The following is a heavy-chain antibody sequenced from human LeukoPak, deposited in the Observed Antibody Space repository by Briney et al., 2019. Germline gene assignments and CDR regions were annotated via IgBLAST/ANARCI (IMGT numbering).Heavy chain of an antibody. D-gene: IGHD6-19*01. J-gene: IGHJ4*02. Sequence: GGSLRLSCAASGFTVSSNYMSWVRQAPGKGLEWVSVIYSGGSTYYADSVKGRFTISRDNSKNTLYLQMNSLRAEDTAVYYCARDWFDSGWYLDHWGQGALVTVSS. CDR1: GFTVSSNY. V-gene: IGHV3-66*01. CDR2: IYSGGST. CDR3: ARDWFDSGWYLDH.